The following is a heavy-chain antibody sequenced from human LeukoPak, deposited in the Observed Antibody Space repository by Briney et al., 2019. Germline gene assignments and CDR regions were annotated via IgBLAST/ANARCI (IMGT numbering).Heavy chain of an antibody. CDR2: MNPNSGGT. D-gene: IGHD4-17*01. Sequence: ASVKLSCKASGYTSTDYYIHWVRQAPGQGLEWMAWMNPNSGGTSYAQKFQGRVTITRDMSTRTVYMELSSLRSEDTAVYYCARSGDYGDYLFDYWGQGTLVTVSS. CDR3: ARSGDYGDYLFDY. CDR1: GYTSTDYY. V-gene: IGHV1-2*02. J-gene: IGHJ4*02.